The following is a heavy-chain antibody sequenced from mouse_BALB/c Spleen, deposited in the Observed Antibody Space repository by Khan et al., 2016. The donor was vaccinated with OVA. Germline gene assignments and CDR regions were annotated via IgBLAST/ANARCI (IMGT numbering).Heavy chain of an antibody. CDR2: IYYSGII. CDR3: AREEYYGYWYFDV. D-gene: IGHD1-1*01. J-gene: IGHJ1*01. Sequence: EVQLQESGPGLVKPSQTVSLTCTVTGISITTRNYRWSWIRPFPGNKLEWIGYIYYSGIITYNTSLTSLATITRDTSKNQFFLEINSLTSEVTATYDCAREEYYGYWYFDVWGAGTTVTVSS. CDR1: GISITTRNYR. V-gene: IGHV3-5*02.